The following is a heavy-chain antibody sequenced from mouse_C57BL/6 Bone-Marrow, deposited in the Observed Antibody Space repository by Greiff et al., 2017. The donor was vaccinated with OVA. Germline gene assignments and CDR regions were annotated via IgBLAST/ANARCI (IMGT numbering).Heavy chain of an antibody. J-gene: IGHJ1*03. Sequence: QVQLQQPGAELVKPGASVKLSCKASGYTFTSYWMQWVKQRPGQGLEWIGEIDPSDSYTNYNQKFKGKATLTVATSSSTAYMQLSSLTSEDSAVYYCARGYYGRWYFDVWGTGTTVTVSS. V-gene: IGHV1-50*01. CDR2: IDPSDSYT. CDR3: ARGYYGRWYFDV. CDR1: GYTFTSYW. D-gene: IGHD1-1*01.